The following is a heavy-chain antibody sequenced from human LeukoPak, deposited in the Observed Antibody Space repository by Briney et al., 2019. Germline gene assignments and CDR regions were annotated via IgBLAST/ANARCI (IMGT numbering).Heavy chain of an antibody. Sequence: PGGSLRLSCAASGFTFSSYWMSWVRQAPGKGLEWVANIKQDGSEKYYVDSVKGRFTISRDNAKNSLYLQMNSLRAEDTAVYYCARGQLLWFGELLAYYYYGMDVWGQGTTVTVSS. D-gene: IGHD3-10*01. CDR2: IKQDGSEK. J-gene: IGHJ6*02. CDR1: GFTFSSYW. V-gene: IGHV3-7*03. CDR3: ARGQLLWFGELLAYYYYGMDV.